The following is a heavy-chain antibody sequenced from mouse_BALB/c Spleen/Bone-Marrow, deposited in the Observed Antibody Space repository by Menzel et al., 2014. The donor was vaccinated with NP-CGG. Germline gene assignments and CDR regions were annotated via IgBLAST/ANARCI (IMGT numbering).Heavy chain of an antibody. Sequence: VQRVESGAELVKPGASVKLSCKASGYTFSNYYMYWVKQRPGQALEWIGESNPSNGGSNFNEKFKSKATLTVDKSSSTAYMQLSSLTSEDSAVYYCTRSNYGYWYFDVWGAGTTVTVSS. D-gene: IGHD1-1*01. CDR1: GYTFSNYY. J-gene: IGHJ1*01. CDR2: SNPSNGGS. V-gene: IGHV1S81*02. CDR3: TRSNYGYWYFDV.